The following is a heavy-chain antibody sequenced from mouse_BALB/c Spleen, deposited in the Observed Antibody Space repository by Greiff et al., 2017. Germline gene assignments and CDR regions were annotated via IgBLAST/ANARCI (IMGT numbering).Heavy chain of an antibody. V-gene: IGHV3-6*02. CDR1: GYSITSGYY. CDR2: ISYDGSN. Sequence: DVQLQESGPGLVKPSQSLSLTCSVTGYSITSGYYWNWIRQFPGNKLEWMGYISYDGSNNYNPSLKNRISITRDTSKNQFFLKLNSVTTEDTATYYCASLIYDGYLGAYWGQGTLVTVSA. J-gene: IGHJ3*01. CDR3: ASLIYDGYLGAY. D-gene: IGHD2-3*01.